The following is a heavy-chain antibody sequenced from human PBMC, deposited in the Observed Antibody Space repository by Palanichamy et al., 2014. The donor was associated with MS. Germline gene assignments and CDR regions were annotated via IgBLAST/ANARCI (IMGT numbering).Heavy chain of an antibody. D-gene: IGHD5-12*01. CDR2: IYYSGST. CDR1: GGSISSSSYY. Sequence: QLQLQESGPGLVKPSETLSLTCTVSGGSISSSSYYWGWIRQPPGTGLEWIGSIYYSGSTYYNPSLKSRVTISVDTSKNQFSLKLSSVTAADTAVYYCARYRWGYSGYANWFDPWGQGTLVTVSS. V-gene: IGHV4-39*01. CDR3: ARYRWGYSGYANWFDP. J-gene: IGHJ5*02.